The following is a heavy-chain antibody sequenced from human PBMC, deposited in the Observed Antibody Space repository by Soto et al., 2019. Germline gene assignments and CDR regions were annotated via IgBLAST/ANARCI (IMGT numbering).Heavy chain of an antibody. D-gene: IGHD3-10*01. J-gene: IGHJ3*02. Sequence: QVQLVQSGAEVKKPGASVKVSCKASGYTFTSYAMHWVRQAPGQRLEWMGWINAGNGNTKYSQKFQGRVTITRDTSASTAYMELSSLRSGDTAVYYCARGGGSGSYYKDAFDIWGQGTMVTVSS. CDR1: GYTFTSYA. V-gene: IGHV1-3*01. CDR3: ARGGGSGSYYKDAFDI. CDR2: INAGNGNT.